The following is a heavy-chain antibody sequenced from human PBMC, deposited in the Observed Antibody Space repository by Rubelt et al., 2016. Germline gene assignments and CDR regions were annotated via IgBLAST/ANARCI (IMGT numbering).Heavy chain of an antibody. CDR3: ARDRGPFGVALMGGFDP. Sequence: QAQLQQWGAAGLLKPSETLSLTCAVYGGSFSGYFWTWIRQPPGKGLEWIGEVSHSGTTNYNPSLKSRVTISVDTSKNQFSLKLSSMTAADTAVYYCARDRGPFGVALMGGFDPWGQGTLVTVSS. J-gene: IGHJ5*02. CDR1: GGSFSGYF. V-gene: IGHV4-34*02. CDR2: VSHSGTT. D-gene: IGHD3-3*01.